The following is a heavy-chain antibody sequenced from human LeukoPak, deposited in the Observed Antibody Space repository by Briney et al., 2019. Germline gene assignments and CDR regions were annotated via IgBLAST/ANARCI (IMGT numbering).Heavy chain of an antibody. D-gene: IGHD3-22*01. J-gene: IGHJ4*02. V-gene: IGHV1-18*01. CDR2: ISAYNGNT. CDR3: ARVMGIYDSSGDTGY. Sequence: EASVKVCCKASGYTFTSYGISWVRQAPVQGLEWMGWISAYNGNTNYAQKLQGRVTMTTDTSTSTAYMELRSLISDDTAVYYCARVMGIYDSSGDTGYWGQGTLVTVSS. CDR1: GYTFTSYG.